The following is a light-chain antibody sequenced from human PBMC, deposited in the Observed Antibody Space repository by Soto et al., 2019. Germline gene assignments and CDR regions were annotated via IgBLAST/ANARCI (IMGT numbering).Light chain of an antibody. CDR3: AAWDDSLNGYV. CDR2: SND. J-gene: IGLJ1*01. CDR1: SSNIVSNT. V-gene: IGLV1-44*01. Sequence: QSVLTQPPSASGTPGQRVTASCSGNSSNIVSNTVNWYQQLPGTAPKLLIYSNDQRPSGVPDRFSGSKSGTSASLAISGLQSDDESDYYCAAWDDSLNGYVFGTGTKVTV.